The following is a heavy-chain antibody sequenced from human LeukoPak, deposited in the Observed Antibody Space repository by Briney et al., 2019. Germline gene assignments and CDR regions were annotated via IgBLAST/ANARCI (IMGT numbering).Heavy chain of an antibody. CDR1: GGSISSGGYY. V-gene: IGHV4-39*07. CDR3: ARDPSGGSSGYYNY. D-gene: IGHD3-22*01. J-gene: IGHJ4*02. CDR2: IYYSGST. Sequence: SETLSLTCTVSGGSISSGGYYWSWIRQPPGKGLEWIGSIYYSGSTYYNPSLKSRVTISVDTSKNQFSLKLSSVTAADTAVYYCARDPSGGSSGYYNYWGQGTLVTVSS.